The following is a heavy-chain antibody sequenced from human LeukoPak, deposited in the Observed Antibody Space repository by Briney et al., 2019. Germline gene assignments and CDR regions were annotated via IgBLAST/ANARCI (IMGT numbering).Heavy chain of an antibody. J-gene: IGHJ5*02. Sequence: PGGSLRLSCAASGFTFSRYGMHWVRQAPGKGLEWVAFIRYDGSNKYYADSVKGRFTISRDNSDNTLYLQMSSLRAEDTAVFYCXXXXXXXMVRGARPNWFDPWGQGTLVTVSS. CDR2: IRYDGSNK. CDR3: XXXXXXXMVRGARPNWFDP. D-gene: IGHD3-10*01. CDR1: GFTFSRYG. V-gene: IGHV3-30*02.